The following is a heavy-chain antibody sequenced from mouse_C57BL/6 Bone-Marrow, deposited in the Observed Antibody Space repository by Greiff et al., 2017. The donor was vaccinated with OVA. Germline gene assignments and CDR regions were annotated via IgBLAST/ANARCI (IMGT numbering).Heavy chain of an antibody. CDR2: IYPGSGST. D-gene: IGHD2-4*01. Sequence: QVQLKQPGAELVKPGASVKMSCKASGYTFTSYWINWVKQRPGQGLEWIGDIYPGSGSTNYNEKFKSKGTLTVDTSSSTAYMQLSSLTSEDSAVYYCAKKIYYDYDGGFDYWGQGTTLTVSS. J-gene: IGHJ2*01. CDR3: AKKIYYDYDGGFDY. V-gene: IGHV1-55*01. CDR1: GYTFTSYW.